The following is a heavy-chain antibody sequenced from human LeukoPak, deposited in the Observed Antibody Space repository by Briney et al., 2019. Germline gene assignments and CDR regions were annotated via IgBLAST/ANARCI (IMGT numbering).Heavy chain of an antibody. Sequence: GGSLRLSCAASGFAFSSYSMNWVRQAPGKGLEWVSSISSSSSYIYYADSVKGRFTISRDNAKNSLYLQMNSLRAEDTAVYYCARYSGSYYLVDAFDIWGQGTMVTVSS. J-gene: IGHJ3*02. V-gene: IGHV3-21*01. D-gene: IGHD1-26*01. CDR1: GFAFSSYS. CDR3: ARYSGSYYLVDAFDI. CDR2: ISSSSSYI.